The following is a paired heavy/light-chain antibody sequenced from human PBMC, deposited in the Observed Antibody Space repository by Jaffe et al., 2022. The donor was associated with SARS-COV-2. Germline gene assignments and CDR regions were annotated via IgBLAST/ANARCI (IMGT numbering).Heavy chain of an antibody. CDR3: ARDNTIYDSLTGYSNAVSYYGMDV. CDR2: ISGNQRFI. J-gene: IGHJ6*02. D-gene: IGHD3-9*01. V-gene: IGHV3-21*01. CDR1: GLILNTYS. Sequence: EVQLVESGGGLVKPGVSLRLSCAASGLILNTYSVNWVRQAPGKGLEWVSSISGNQRFIRYADSVKGRFIISRDNAKNSVYLQMNRLRDEDTAVYYCARDNTIYDSLTGYSNAVSYYGMDVWGQGTTVTVSS.
Light chain of an antibody. J-gene: IGLJ2*01. CDR1: SSDVGDHNY. Sequence: QSALTQPPSASGSPGQSVTISCTGTSSDVGDHNYVSWYQHHPGKAPKLMIYEVNKRPSGVPDRFSGSKSGNTASLTVSGLQADDEADYYCSSYAGTIVVFGGGTKLTVL. CDR3: SSYAGTIVV. CDR2: EVN. V-gene: IGLV2-8*01.